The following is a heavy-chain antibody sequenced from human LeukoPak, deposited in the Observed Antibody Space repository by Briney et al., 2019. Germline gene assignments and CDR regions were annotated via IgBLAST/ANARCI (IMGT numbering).Heavy chain of an antibody. CDR1: GFTFSDYY. CDR2: ISSSSSYT. CDR3: ARDFDYDSRTSYMGYDY. Sequence: PGGSLRLSCAASGFTFSDYYMSWIRQAPGKGLEWVSYISSSSSYTNYADSVKGRFTISRDNAENTLYLQMNSLRAEDTAVYYCARDFDYDSRTSYMGYDYWAQGALVTVSS. V-gene: IGHV3-11*06. J-gene: IGHJ4*02. D-gene: IGHD3-10*01.